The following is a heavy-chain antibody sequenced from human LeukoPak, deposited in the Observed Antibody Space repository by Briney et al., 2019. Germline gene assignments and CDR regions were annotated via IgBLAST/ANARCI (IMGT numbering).Heavy chain of an antibody. Sequence: SVKVSCKASGGTFSSYAISWVRQAPGQGLEWMGRIIPIFGIANYAQKFQGRVTITADKSTSTAYMELSSLRSEDTAVYYCARGVMATIRDYYYYGMDVWGQGTTVTVSS. D-gene: IGHD5-24*01. CDR2: IIPIFGIA. CDR3: ARGVMATIRDYYYYGMDV. V-gene: IGHV1-69*04. J-gene: IGHJ6*02. CDR1: GGTFSSYA.